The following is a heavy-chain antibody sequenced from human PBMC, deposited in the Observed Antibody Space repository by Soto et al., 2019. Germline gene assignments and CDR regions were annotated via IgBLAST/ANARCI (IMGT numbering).Heavy chain of an antibody. V-gene: IGHV3-48*01. CDR2: ISSSSSTI. J-gene: IGHJ4*02. CDR3: ARGCGRPSRTYYFDC. CDR1: GFTFSSYS. Sequence: PGGSLRLSCAASGFTFSSYSTNWVRQAPGKGLEWVSYISSSSSTIYYADSVKGRFTISRDNAKNTLYLQMNSLRAEDTAVYYCARGCGRPSRTYYFDCWGQGTRVTVSS. D-gene: IGHD2-2*01.